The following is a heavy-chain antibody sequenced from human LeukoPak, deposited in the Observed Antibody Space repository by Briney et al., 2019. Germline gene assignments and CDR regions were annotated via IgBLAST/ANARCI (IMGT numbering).Heavy chain of an antibody. CDR2: ISSSSSYI. CDR3: ARTRYCSGGSCYPTKYYMDV. D-gene: IGHD2-15*01. CDR1: GFTFSNYG. J-gene: IGHJ6*03. Sequence: GGSLRLSCAASGFTFSNYGMHWVRQAPGKGLEWVSSISSSSSYIYYADSVKGRFTISRDNAKNSLYLQMNSLRAEDTAVYYCARTRYCSGGSCYPTKYYMDVWGKGTTVTVSS. V-gene: IGHV3-21*01.